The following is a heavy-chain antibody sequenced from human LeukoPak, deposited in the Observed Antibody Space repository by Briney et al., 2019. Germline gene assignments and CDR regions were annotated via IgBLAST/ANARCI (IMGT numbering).Heavy chain of an antibody. CDR1: GFTFSSFS. CDR2: IGRTT. J-gene: IGHJ6*02. V-gene: IGHV3-23*01. CDR3: AKRGLYGTVPFYGMDV. D-gene: IGHD2-8*02. Sequence: GGSLRLSCAASGFTFSSFSMRWLRQAPGKGLEYVSGIGRTTYYAESVKGRFTISRDNSKNTLFLQMNSLRAEDTAVYYCAKRGLYGTVPFYGMDVWGQGTTDTVSS.